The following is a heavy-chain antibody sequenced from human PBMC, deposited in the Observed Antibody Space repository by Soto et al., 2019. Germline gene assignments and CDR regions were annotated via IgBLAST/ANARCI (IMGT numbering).Heavy chain of an antibody. CDR3: ARFPGGLRNFDY. V-gene: IGHV4-59*01. CDR2: IYYSGST. CDR1: GGSISSYY. D-gene: IGHD3-16*01. J-gene: IGHJ4*02. Sequence: QVQLQESGPGLVKPSETLSLTCTVSGGSISSYYWSWIRQPPGKGLEWIGYIYYSGSTNYNPSLKSRVTISVDTSKNQFALKLSSVTAADTAVYYCARFPGGLRNFDYWGQGTLVTVSS.